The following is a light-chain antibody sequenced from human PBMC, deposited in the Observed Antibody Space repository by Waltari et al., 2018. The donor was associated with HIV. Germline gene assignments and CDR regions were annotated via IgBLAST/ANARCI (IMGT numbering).Light chain of an antibody. CDR1: SSDVGGYNY. CDR3: CSYAGSYTYV. Sequence: QSALTQPRSVSGSPGQSVTISCTGTSSDVGGYNYVSWYQQHPGKAPKVRIYDVSKRPSGVPDRLSGSKSGNTASLTISGIQAEDEADYYCCSYAGSYTYVFGTGTKVTVL. V-gene: IGLV2-11*01. CDR2: DVS. J-gene: IGLJ1*01.